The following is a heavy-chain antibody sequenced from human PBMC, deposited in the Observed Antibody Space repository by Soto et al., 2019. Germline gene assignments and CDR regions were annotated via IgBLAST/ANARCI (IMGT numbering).Heavy chain of an antibody. V-gene: IGHV2-5*02. CDR3: AHRQDSSSSKTQIYFDY. J-gene: IGHJ4*02. CDR2: IYWDDDK. CDR1: GFSLSTSGVG. D-gene: IGHD6-6*01. Sequence: SGPTLVKPTQTLTLTCTFSGFSLSTSGVGVGWIRQPPGKALEWLALIYWDDDKRYSPSLKSRLTITKDTSKNQVVLTMTNMDPVDTATYYCAHRQDSSSSKTQIYFDYWGQGTLVTVSS.